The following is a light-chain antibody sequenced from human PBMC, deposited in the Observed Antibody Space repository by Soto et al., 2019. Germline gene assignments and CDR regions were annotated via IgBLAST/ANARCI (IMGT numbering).Light chain of an antibody. Sequence: EIVMTQSPATLSVSPGERATLSCRASQSVSSNLAWYQQKPGQAPRLLIYGASTTATGIPARFSGSGSGTEFTLTISSLLSEDFAVYYCQQYNNWPWTFGQGTKVDIK. V-gene: IGKV3-15*01. CDR1: QSVSSN. J-gene: IGKJ1*01. CDR2: GAS. CDR3: QQYNNWPWT.